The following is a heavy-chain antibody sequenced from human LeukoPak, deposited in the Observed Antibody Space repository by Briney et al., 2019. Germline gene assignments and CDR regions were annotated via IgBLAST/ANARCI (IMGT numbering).Heavy chain of an antibody. J-gene: IGHJ5*02. CDR1: GGTFNSYA. CDR2: IIPRLGTT. Sequence: GSSVKVSCKASGGTFNSYAINWVRQAPGQGLEWMGGIIPRLGTTKYIEKFQGRITITTDESTTTAYMELTSLRSEDTAVYYCAADGTAWGQGTLVTVSS. CDR3: AADGTA. V-gene: IGHV1-69*05.